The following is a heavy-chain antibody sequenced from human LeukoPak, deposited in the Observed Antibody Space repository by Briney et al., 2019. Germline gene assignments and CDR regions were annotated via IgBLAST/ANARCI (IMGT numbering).Heavy chain of an antibody. D-gene: IGHD6-13*01. Sequence: SETLSLTCAVFGGSFSGYFWSWIRQPPGKGLEWIGYIYYSGSTNYNPSLKSRVTISVDTSKNQFSLKLSSVTAADTAVYYCASGDSSSWPNPDYWGQGTLVTVSS. CDR1: GGSFSGYF. CDR2: IYYSGST. J-gene: IGHJ4*02. V-gene: IGHV4-59*08. CDR3: ASGDSSSWPNPDY.